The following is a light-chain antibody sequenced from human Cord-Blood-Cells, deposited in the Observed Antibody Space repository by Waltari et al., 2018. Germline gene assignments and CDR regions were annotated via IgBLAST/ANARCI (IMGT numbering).Light chain of an antibody. CDR2: QDS. CDR3: QAWDSSTAGKVV. CDR1: TLGDQY. V-gene: IGLV3-1*01. Sequence: SYELTQPPSGSVSPGQTASSTCSADTLGDQYACWYQQKPAQSPVLVIYQDSKRPSGIPERFSGSNSGNTATLTISGTQAMDESDYYCQAWDSSTAGKVVFGGGTKLTVL. J-gene: IGLJ2*01.